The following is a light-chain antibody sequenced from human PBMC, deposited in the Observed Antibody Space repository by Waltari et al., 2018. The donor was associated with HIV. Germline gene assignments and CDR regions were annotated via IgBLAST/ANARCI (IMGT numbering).Light chain of an antibody. J-gene: IGLJ2*01. V-gene: IGLV1-40*01. Sequence: QSVLTQPPSVSGAPGQRVTISCTGSNSNIAAGYDAHWYQQLPGSAPKLLMFDNRKRPSGVPDRFSGSKSGTSASLVITGLQAADEAVYYCQSYDNSLSNVVFGGGTKLIVL. CDR3: QSYDNSLSNVV. CDR1: NSNIAAGYD. CDR2: DNR.